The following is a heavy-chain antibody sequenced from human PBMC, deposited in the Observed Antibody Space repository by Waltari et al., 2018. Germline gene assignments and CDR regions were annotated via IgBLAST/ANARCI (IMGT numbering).Heavy chain of an antibody. CDR1: GYSFTRYW. V-gene: IGHV5-51*03. Sequence: EVQLVQSGAEVKQPGESLKISCKGSGYSFTRYWIGWVGQVPGTGLEWMGIIYPGDSDTRYSPSFQGQVTISADKSISTAYLQWSSLKASDTAMYYCAKDTNYYDSSGYYGAYFDYWGQGTLVTVSS. D-gene: IGHD3-22*01. CDR2: IYPGDSDT. J-gene: IGHJ4*02. CDR3: AKDTNYYDSSGYYGAYFDY.